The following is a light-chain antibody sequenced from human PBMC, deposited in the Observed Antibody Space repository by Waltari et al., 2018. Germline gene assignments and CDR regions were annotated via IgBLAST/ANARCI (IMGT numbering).Light chain of an antibody. J-gene: IGLJ3*02. Sequence: QTVVTQEPSLTVSPGGTVTLSCPSNPGAVTSAYPPNWSQPKPGQTPRSLIYGATNKHSWTPARFSGSLLGGKAALTLSHVQPEDEADYYCLLFYGGVHVFGGGTKLTVL. CDR2: GAT. CDR1: PGAVTSAYP. V-gene: IGLV7-43*01. CDR3: LLFYGGVHV.